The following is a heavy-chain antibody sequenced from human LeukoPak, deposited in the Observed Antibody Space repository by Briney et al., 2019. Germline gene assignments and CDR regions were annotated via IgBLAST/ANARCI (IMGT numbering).Heavy chain of an antibody. V-gene: IGHV3-23*01. Sequence: PGGSLRLSCAASGFTFRSYAMSWVRQAPGKGLEWVSAIGGSGGGTYYADSVKGRFTMSRDDSENTLYLQMNNLGAEDTAIYYCAKDRFPNDGNWDFDYWGQGTLVTVSS. CDR3: AKDRFPNDGNWDFDY. CDR2: IGGSGGGT. D-gene: IGHD1-1*01. CDR1: GFTFRSYA. J-gene: IGHJ4*02.